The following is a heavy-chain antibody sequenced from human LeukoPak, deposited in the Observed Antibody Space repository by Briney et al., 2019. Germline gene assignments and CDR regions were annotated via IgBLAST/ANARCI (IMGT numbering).Heavy chain of an antibody. D-gene: IGHD6-19*01. CDR2: TYYRSKWYY. CDR1: GDSVSSNSAA. Sequence: SGPTLVNPSQTLSLTCAISGDSVSSNSAAWNWIRQSPSRGLEWLGRTYYRSKWYYDYAVSVKSRITINPDTSKNQFSLQLNSVTPEDTAVYYCARDLGDSSGWSDAFDIWGQGTMVTVSS. CDR3: ARDLGDSSGWSDAFDI. J-gene: IGHJ3*02. V-gene: IGHV6-1*01.